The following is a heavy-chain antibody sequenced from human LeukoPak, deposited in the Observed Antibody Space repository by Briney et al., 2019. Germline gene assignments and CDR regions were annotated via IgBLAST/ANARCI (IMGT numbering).Heavy chain of an antibody. CDR1: GFTFSSYA. CDR2: ISGSGGST. CDR3: AKDLDSDGSGWYVASY. V-gene: IGHV3-23*01. Sequence: GGSLRLSCAASGFTFSSYAMSWVRQAPGKGLEWVSAISGSGGSTYYADSVKGRFTISRDNSKNTQYLQMNSLRAEDTAVYDCAKDLDSDGSGWYVASYWGQGTLVTVSS. D-gene: IGHD6-19*01. J-gene: IGHJ4*02.